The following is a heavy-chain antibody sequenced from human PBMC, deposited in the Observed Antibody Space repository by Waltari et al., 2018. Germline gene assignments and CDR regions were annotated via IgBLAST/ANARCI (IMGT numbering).Heavy chain of an antibody. J-gene: IGHJ4*02. CDR1: GASVASAAHY. D-gene: IGHD2-21*01. CDR2: RCFTGTT. V-gene: IGHV4-39*01. CDR3: AGTDLHTKIAFDS. Sequence: QVRLRESGPGLVKPSETLSLTCAVSGASVASAAHYWGWIRQSPGRGLEWIGTRCFTGTTHYRPSPRSRVTISADTSRDQFSLRVNSVTAADTAVYYCAGTDLHTKIAFDSWGQGTQVTVSA.